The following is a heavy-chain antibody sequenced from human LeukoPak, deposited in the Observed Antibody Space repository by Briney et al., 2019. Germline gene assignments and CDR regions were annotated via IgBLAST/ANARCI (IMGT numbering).Heavy chain of an antibody. CDR3: ATNFDYGDYRLNY. J-gene: IGHJ4*02. CDR2: ISGSGGST. CDR1: GFTFSSYA. Sequence: SGGSLRLSCVASGFTFSSYAMSWVRQAPGKGLEWVSAISGSGGSTYYADSVKGRFTISRDNSKNTLYLQMNSLRAEDTAVYYCATNFDYGDYRLNYWGQGTLVTVSS. V-gene: IGHV3-23*01. D-gene: IGHD4-17*01.